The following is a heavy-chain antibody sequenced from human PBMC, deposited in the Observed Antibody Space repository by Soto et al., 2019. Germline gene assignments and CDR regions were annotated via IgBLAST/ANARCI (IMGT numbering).Heavy chain of an antibody. CDR1: GFTFSSYG. Sequence: GGSLRLSCAASGFTFSSYGMHWVRQAPGKGLDWVAVIWYDGSKKYFGDSVRGRFTISRDNSKNTLYLQMDSLRVEDTAVYYCARGWSSQTSAFDIWGQGTMVTVSS. J-gene: IGHJ3*02. D-gene: IGHD3-3*01. CDR2: IWYDGSKK. V-gene: IGHV3-33*01. CDR3: ARGWSSQTSAFDI.